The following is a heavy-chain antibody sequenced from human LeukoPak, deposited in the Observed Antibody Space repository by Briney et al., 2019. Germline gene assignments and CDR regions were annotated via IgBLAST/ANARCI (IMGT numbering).Heavy chain of an antibody. V-gene: IGHV4-61*02. CDR2: IYTSGST. D-gene: IGHD2-2*01. CDR1: GGSISSGSYY. J-gene: IGHJ4*02. CDR3: ARDRGVPAAPFDY. Sequence: PSETLSLTCTVSGGSISSGSYYWSWIRQPAGKGLEWIGRIYTSGSTNYNPFLKSRVTISEDTSKNQFSLKLSSVTAADTAVYYCARDRGVPAAPFDYWGQGTLVTVSS.